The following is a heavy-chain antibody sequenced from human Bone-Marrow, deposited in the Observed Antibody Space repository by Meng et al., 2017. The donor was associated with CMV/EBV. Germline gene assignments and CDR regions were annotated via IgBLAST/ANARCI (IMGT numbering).Heavy chain of an antibody. CDR3: AKFVVVPAATDY. Sequence: GESLKISCAASGFSFRGSAMTWVRRAPGKGLEWVAFIRYDGSNKYYADSVKGRFTISRDNSKNTLYLQMNSLRAEDTAVYYCAKFVVVPAATDYWGQGTLVTVSS. CDR1: GFSFRGSA. V-gene: IGHV3-30*02. D-gene: IGHD2-2*01. J-gene: IGHJ4*02. CDR2: IRYDGSNK.